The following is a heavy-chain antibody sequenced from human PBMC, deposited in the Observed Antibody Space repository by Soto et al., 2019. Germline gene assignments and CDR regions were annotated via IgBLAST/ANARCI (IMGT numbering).Heavy chain of an antibody. CDR1: GYSFTSYW. J-gene: IGHJ6*02. CDR3: ARGIVATTNFYYYGMDV. V-gene: IGHV5-10-1*01. D-gene: IGHD5-12*01. Sequence: PGESLKISCKGSGYSFTSYWIGWVRQIPWKGLEWMGRIDPSDSYTHYSPSFQGHVTISIDKSISTAFLQWSNLKASDTAMYYCARGIVATTNFYYYGMDVWGQGTTVTVSS. CDR2: IDPSDSYT.